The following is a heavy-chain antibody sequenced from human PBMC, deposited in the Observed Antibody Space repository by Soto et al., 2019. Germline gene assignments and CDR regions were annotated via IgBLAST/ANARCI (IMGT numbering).Heavy chain of an antibody. Sequence: EVQLVESGGGLIQPGGSLRLSCAASGFTVSSNYMSWVRQAPGKGLEWVSVIYSGGSTYYADSVKGRFTISRDNSKNTLYLQINGLRAEDTAVYYCARLATVVTVYWYFDLWGRGTLVTVSS. J-gene: IGHJ2*01. CDR1: GFTVSSNY. CDR2: IYSGGST. D-gene: IGHD4-17*01. CDR3: ARLATVVTVYWYFDL. V-gene: IGHV3-53*01.